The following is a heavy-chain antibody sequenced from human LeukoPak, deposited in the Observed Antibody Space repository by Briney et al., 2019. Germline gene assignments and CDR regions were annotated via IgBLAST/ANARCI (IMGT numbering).Heavy chain of an antibody. V-gene: IGHV4-39*01. CDR1: GGSIAVNHYY. D-gene: IGHD1-26*01. CDR2: GLYTGNT. J-gene: IGHJ4*02. CDR3: ARRNRWELLDF. Sequence: PSETLSLTCSVSGGSIAVNHYYWGWIRQPPGKGLEWIGSGLYTGNTYSNPSLRSRVTISVDTSKNEFSLKMNSVTAADTAVYYCARRNRWELLDFWGQGTLVTVSS.